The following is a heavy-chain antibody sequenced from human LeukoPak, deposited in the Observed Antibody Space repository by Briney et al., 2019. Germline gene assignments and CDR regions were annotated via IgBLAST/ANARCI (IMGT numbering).Heavy chain of an antibody. Sequence: GGPLRLSCEAPGFTFSGNWMSWVRQAPGKGLEWVASINPDGSQKLYVDSVKGRFTISRDNTKSSLYLQMNSLGAEDTAMYYCAKLLGTATTYDSWGQGTRVTVSS. V-gene: IGHV3-7*01. D-gene: IGHD5-24*01. CDR3: AKLLGTATTYDS. CDR1: GFTFSGNW. CDR2: INPDGSQK. J-gene: IGHJ4*02.